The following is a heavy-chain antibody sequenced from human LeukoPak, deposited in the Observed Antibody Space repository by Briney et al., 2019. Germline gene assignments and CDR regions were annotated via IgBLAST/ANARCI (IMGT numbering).Heavy chain of an antibody. CDR3: AKGGHPAVVTTRFDS. J-gene: IGHJ5*01. V-gene: IGHV3-23*01. CDR1: GFTFSSYA. D-gene: IGHD2-21*02. CDR2: ISGSGTGT. Sequence: PGGSLRLSCAASGFTFSSYAMSWVRQAPGKGLQWVSAISGSGTGTYYADSVKGRFTISRDNSKNTLYLQMNSLRADDTAVYYCAKGGHPAVVTTRFDSWGQGTLVTVSS.